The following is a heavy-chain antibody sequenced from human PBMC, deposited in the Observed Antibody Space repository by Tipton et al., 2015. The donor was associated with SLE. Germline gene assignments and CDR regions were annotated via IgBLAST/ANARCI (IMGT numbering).Heavy chain of an antibody. Sequence: TLSLTCAVYGGSFSDYFWSWIRQPPGKGLEWIGEVNHTGITNYNPSLKSRVTISVDSSKNQFSLRLRSAIAADTAVYYCARSGNSFGAGFEYWGQGTLVTVSS. CDR2: VNHTGIT. J-gene: IGHJ4*02. CDR1: GGSFSDYF. CDR3: ARSGNSFGAGFEY. D-gene: IGHD3-16*01. V-gene: IGHV4-34*01.